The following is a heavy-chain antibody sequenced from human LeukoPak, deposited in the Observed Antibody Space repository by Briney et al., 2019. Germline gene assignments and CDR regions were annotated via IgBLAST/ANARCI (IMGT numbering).Heavy chain of an antibody. Sequence: GGSLRLSCAASGFTVSSNYMSWVRQAPGEGLEWVSVIYSGGSTYYADSVKGRFTISRDNSKNTLYLQMNSLRTEDTAVYYCARTGSGSYSRPYYFDYWGQGTLVTVSS. CDR2: IYSGGST. CDR3: ARTGSGSYSRPYYFDY. J-gene: IGHJ4*02. D-gene: IGHD3-10*01. V-gene: IGHV3-66*01. CDR1: GFTVSSNY.